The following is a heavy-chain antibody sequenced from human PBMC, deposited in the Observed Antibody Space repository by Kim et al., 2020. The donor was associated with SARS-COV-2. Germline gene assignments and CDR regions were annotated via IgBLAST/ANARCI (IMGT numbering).Heavy chain of an antibody. CDR3: AGGHSSSWYIDRPFDY. V-gene: IGHV4-31*03. D-gene: IGHD6-13*01. CDR2: IYYSGST. Sequence: SETLSLTCTVSGGSISSGGYYWSWIRQHPGKGLEWIGYIYYSGSTYYNPSLKSRVTIAVDTYKNQCARKLSSVTAADTAGYYCAGGHSSSWYIDRPFDY. CDR1: GGSISSGGYY. J-gene: IGHJ4*01.